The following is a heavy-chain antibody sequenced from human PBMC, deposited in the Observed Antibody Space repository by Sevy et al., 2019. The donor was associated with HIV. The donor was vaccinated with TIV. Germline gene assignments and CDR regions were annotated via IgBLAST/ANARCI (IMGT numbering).Heavy chain of an antibody. J-gene: IGHJ4*01. Sequence: SETLSLTWTVSGGSISGGNYFWSWIRPSPGKGLEWIGYIHYSGTTNYNPSLKSRVTISVDTSKNQFSLKLRSVTAADTAVYYCARDSGNYPYYFDYWGQGTLVTVSS. CDR1: GGSISGGNYF. D-gene: IGHD1-26*01. CDR2: IHYSGTT. V-gene: IGHV4-61*01. CDR3: ARDSGNYPYYFDY.